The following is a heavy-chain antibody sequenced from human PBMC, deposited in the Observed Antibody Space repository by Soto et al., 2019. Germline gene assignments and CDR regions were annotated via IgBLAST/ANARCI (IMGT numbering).Heavy chain of an antibody. D-gene: IGHD6-13*01. CDR2: ISPSGGST. CDR3: ARVMHSSSWSKAPVLGY. V-gene: IGHV1-46*03. Sequence: ASVKVSCKASGYTFTSYGISWVRQAPGQGLEWMGRISPSGGSTSYAQKFQGRVTMTRDTSTSTVYMELSSLRSEDTAVYYCARVMHSSSWSKAPVLGYWGQGTLVTVSS. CDR1: GYTFTSYG. J-gene: IGHJ4*02.